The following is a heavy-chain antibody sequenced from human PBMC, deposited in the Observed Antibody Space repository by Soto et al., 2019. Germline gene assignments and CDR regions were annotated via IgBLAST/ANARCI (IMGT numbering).Heavy chain of an antibody. CDR1: GFTFSSYA. V-gene: IGHV3-23*01. J-gene: IGHJ5*02. CDR2: ISGSGGST. CDR3: AKGLVAAAGTRPLPSWFDP. Sequence: GGSLRLSCAASGFTFSSYAMSWVRQAPGKGLEWVSAISGSGGSTYYADSVKGRFTISRDNSKNTLYLQMNSLRAEDTAVYYCAKGLVAAAGTRPLPSWFDPWGQGTLVTVSS. D-gene: IGHD6-13*01.